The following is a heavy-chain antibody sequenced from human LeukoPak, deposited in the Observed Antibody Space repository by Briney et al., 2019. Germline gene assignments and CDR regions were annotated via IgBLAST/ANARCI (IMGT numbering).Heavy chain of an antibody. J-gene: IGHJ4*02. CDR3: VRESVRDYYFDF. V-gene: IGHV3-49*04. CDR1: GFRVGGYA. CDR2: IRSKALYGTS. D-gene: IGHD3-10*02. Sequence: GSLRLSCSGSGFRVGGYALSWVRQAPGKGLEWVGFIRSKALYGTSEYAASVEGRFSISRDDSNNIVYLQMNSLKTEDTAVYFCVRESVRDYYFDFWGQGTLVTVSS.